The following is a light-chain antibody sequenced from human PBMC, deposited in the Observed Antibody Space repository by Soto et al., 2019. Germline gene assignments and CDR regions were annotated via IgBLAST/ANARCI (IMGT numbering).Light chain of an antibody. Sequence: EIVLTQSPGTLSLSPGERATLSCRASQSVSSSYLAWYQQKPYQAPRLLIYVASSRATCIPDRFSGSGSRTDFTLTISRLETEDFAVYYCQQYGSSPTFGGGTKVEIK. CDR2: VAS. J-gene: IGKJ4*01. V-gene: IGKV3-20*01. CDR3: QQYGSSPT. CDR1: QSVSSSY.